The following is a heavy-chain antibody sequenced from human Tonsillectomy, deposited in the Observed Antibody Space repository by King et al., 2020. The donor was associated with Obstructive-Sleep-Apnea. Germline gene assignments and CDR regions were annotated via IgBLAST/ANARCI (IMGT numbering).Heavy chain of an antibody. Sequence: VQLVESGGGLVKPGGSLRFSCAASGFTFSSYSMNWVRQAPGKGLEWGSSISGSSSYIYYADSVKGRFTISRDNAKNSLYLQMNSLRAEDTAVYYCARDISTYNYYDSRRWYYFDYWGQGTLVTVSS. D-gene: IGHD3-22*01. J-gene: IGHJ4*02. V-gene: IGHV3-21*01. CDR3: ARDISTYNYYDSRRWYYFDY. CDR2: ISGSSSYI. CDR1: GFTFSSYS.